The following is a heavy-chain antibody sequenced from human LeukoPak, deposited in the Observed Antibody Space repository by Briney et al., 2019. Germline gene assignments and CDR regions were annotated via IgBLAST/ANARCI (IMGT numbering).Heavy chain of an antibody. CDR1: RFTFRRYA. Sequence: GGALTLSCLASRFTFRRYAMSWVRQTPGKGLEWVSAISGDNPGTYHADSVKGRFTISRDSSKNTLHLQMNSLRAEDTAIYYCAKVSLGHCSGDFCYHFDYWGQGTLVTVSS. D-gene: IGHD2-15*01. V-gene: IGHV3-23*01. J-gene: IGHJ4*02. CDR2: ISGDNPGT. CDR3: AKVSLGHCSGDFCYHFDY.